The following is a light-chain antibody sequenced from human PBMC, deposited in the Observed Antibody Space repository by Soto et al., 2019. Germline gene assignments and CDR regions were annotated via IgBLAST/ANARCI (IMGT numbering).Light chain of an antibody. CDR3: QQRTNWHSSP. CDR2: DAS. CDR1: QSVRSY. Sequence: EIVLTQSPATLSLSPGERATLSCRASQSVRSYLAWYQQKPGQAPRLLIHDASSRATGIPARFSGSGSGTDFTLTISSLEPEDFAVYYCQQRTNWHSSPFGQGTRLEIK. J-gene: IGKJ5*01. V-gene: IGKV3-11*01.